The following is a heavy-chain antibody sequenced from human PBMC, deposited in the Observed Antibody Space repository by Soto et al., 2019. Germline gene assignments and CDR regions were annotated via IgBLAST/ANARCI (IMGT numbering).Heavy chain of an antibody. Sequence: EVQLVESGGGLVQPGGSLRLSCAASGFTVSNNYMSWVRQAPGKGLEWVSVIYSGGSTYYADSVKGRFTGSRYNSKNTLYIQMISLRAEDTAVYYCAVDYSNSVPFDPWGQGTLVTVSS. CDR2: IYSGGST. CDR1: GFTVSNNY. CDR3: AVDYSNSVPFDP. D-gene: IGHD4-4*01. V-gene: IGHV3-66*01. J-gene: IGHJ5*02.